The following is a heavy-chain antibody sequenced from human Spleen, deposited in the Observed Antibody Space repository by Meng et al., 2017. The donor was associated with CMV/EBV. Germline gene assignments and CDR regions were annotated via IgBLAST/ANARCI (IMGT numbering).Heavy chain of an antibody. V-gene: IGHV3-7*04. CDR1: GFTFSGYW. J-gene: IGHJ4*02. D-gene: IGHD2-21*01. Sequence: GESLKISCAASGFTFSGYWMSWVRQAPGKGLEWVANIKQDGSEKYYVDSVKGRFIISRDNAKKSLYLQMNSLRAEDTAVYYCARGDWSKSYAFDYWGQGTLVTVS. CDR3: ARGDWSKSYAFDY. CDR2: IKQDGSEK.